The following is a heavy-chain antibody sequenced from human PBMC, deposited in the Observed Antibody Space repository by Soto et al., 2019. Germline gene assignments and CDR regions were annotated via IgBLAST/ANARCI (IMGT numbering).Heavy chain of an antibody. CDR3: TRRVTVTTTPGYYYCGMDV. D-gene: IGHD4-4*01. CDR1: GFTFSGSA. V-gene: IGHV3-73*01. CDR2: IRSKANSYAT. Sequence: GGSLRLSCAASGFTFSGSAMHWVRQASGKGLEWVGRIRSKANSYATAYAASVKGRFTISRDDSKNTAYLQMNSLKTEDTAVYYCTRRVTVTTTPGYYYCGMDVWGQGTTVTVSS. J-gene: IGHJ6*02.